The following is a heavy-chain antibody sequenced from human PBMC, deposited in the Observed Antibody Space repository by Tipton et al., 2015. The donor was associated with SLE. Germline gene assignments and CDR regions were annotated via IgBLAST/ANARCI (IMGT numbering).Heavy chain of an antibody. CDR2: IYPGDSDT. CDR1: GFTFSSYG. Sequence: SLRLSCAASGFTFSSYGMHWVRQMPGKGLEWMGIIYPGDSDTRYSPSFQGQVTISADKSISTAYLQWSSLKASDTAMYYCARQDGSGSRMPYFDYWGQGTLVTVSS. D-gene: IGHD3-10*01. CDR3: ARQDGSGSRMPYFDY. J-gene: IGHJ4*02. V-gene: IGHV5-51*01.